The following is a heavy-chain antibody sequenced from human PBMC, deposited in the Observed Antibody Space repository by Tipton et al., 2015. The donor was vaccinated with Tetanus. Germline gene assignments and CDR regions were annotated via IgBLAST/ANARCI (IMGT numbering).Heavy chain of an antibody. CDR3: ARDRAAMVRYYYYGMDV. D-gene: IGHD5-18*01. V-gene: IGHV1-2*02. CDR1: GYTFTGYY. Sequence: QLVQSGAEVKKPGASVKVSCKASGYTFTGYYMHWVRQAPGQGLEWMGWINPNSGGTNYAQKFQGRVTMTRDTSISTAYMELSRLRSDDTAVYYCARDRAAMVRYYYYGMDVWGQGTTVTVSS. CDR2: INPNSGGT. J-gene: IGHJ6*02.